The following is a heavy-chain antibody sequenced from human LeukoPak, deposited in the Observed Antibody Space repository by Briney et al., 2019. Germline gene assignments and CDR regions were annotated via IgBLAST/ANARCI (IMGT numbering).Heavy chain of an antibody. V-gene: IGHV1-18*01. CDR3: ARIGSQFPYYYYYMDV. J-gene: IGHJ6*03. CDR1: GYTFTSYG. CDR2: ISAYNGNT. D-gene: IGHD3-10*01. Sequence: ASVKVSCKASGYTFTSYGISWVRQAPGQGLEWMGWISAYNGNTNYAQKLQGRVTTTTDTSTSTAYMELRSLRSDDTAVYYCARIGSQFPYYYYYMDVWGKGTTVTISS.